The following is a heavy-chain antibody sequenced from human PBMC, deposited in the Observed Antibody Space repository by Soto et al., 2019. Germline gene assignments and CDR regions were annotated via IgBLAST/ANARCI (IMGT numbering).Heavy chain of an antibody. CDR2: ICCSCGST. CDR1: GFTFSSYA. CDR3: AKDRYYDTSGYFAAFDI. V-gene: IGHV3-23*01. J-gene: IGHJ3*02. D-gene: IGHD3-22*01. Sequence: EVQLLESGGGLVQPGGSLRLSCAASGFTFSSYAMSWVRQAPVKGLEWVSAICCSCGSTYYADYVKGRFTISRDNAKNTLFLQMNSLRADDPAVYYCAKDRYYDTSGYFAAFDIWGHGKMVTVSS.